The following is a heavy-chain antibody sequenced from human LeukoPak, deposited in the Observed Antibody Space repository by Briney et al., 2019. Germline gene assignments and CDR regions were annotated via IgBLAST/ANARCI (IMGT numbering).Heavy chain of an antibody. CDR1: GGSISSSSYY. CDR3: ARQPGYGSGSYYSNFDY. D-gene: IGHD3-10*01. Sequence: SETLSLTCTVSGGSISSSSYYWGWIRQPPGKGLEWLGSIYYSGSTYYNPSLKSRVTISVDTSKNQFSLKLSSVTAADTAVYYCARQPGYGSGSYYSNFDYWGQGTLVTVSS. CDR2: IYYSGST. J-gene: IGHJ4*02. V-gene: IGHV4-39*01.